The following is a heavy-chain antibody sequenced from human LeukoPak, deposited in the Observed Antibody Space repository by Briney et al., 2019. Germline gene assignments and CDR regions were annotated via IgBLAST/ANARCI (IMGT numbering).Heavy chain of an antibody. V-gene: IGHV4-61*01. J-gene: IGHJ4*02. CDR1: GYSFTSGHY. CDR3: ASRPADSTWYGVFDY. CDR2: VFYPGST. Sequence: PSETLSLTCSVSGYSFTSGHYWSWIRQPPGKGLEWIGYVFYPGSTNYNPSLKSRVTMSLDTSRDQFSLRLTSVTAADTAIYYCASRPADSTWYGVFDYWSQGTLVTVSS. D-gene: IGHD6-13*01.